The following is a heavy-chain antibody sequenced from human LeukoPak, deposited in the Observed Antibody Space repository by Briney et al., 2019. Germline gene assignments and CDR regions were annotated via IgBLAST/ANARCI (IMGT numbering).Heavy chain of an antibody. CDR2: IYYSGTT. D-gene: IGHD3-9*01. Sequence: SETLSLTCTVSGGSIGSYYWSWIRQPPGKGLEWIGYIYYSGTTNYNPSLKSRVFMSIDTSNSQFSLKLSSVTAADTGVYYGARGAGPYCYDRNSYKSVWGQGALVTVSS. V-gene: IGHV4-59*01. J-gene: IGHJ4*02. CDR3: ARGAGPYCYDRNSYKSV. CDR1: GGSIGSYY.